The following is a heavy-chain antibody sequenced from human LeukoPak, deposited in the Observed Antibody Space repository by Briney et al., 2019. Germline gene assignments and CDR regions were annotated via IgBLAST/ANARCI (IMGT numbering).Heavy chain of an antibody. CDR1: GGSISSGGYS. CDR3: ARVDYYDSSGYFDY. J-gene: IGHJ4*02. Sequence: SETLSLTCAVSGGSISSGGYSWSWIRQPPGKGLEWIGYIYHSGSTYYNPSLKSRVTISVDRSKNQFSLKLSSVTAADTAVYYCARVDYYDSSGYFDYWGQGTLVTVFS. CDR2: IYHSGST. V-gene: IGHV4-30-2*01. D-gene: IGHD3-22*01.